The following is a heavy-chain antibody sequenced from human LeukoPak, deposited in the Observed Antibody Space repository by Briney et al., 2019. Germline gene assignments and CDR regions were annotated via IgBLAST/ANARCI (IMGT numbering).Heavy chain of an antibody. CDR1: GYTFTGYY. CDR3: ARGGGMITLGGVIVNDC. V-gene: IGHV1-2*02. J-gene: IGHJ4*02. D-gene: IGHD3-16*02. Sequence: ASVKVSCKASGYTFTGYYMHWVRQAPGQGLEWMGWINPNSGGTNYAQKFQGRVTMTRDTSISTAYMELSRLRSDDTAVYYCARGGGMITLGGVIVNDCWGQGTLVTVSS. CDR2: INPNSGGT.